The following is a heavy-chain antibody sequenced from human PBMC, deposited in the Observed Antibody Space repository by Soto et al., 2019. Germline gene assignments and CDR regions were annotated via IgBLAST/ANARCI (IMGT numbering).Heavy chain of an antibody. J-gene: IGHJ3*02. CDR1: GGTFSSYA. D-gene: IGHD3-22*01. CDR2: IIPIFGTA. Sequence: QVQLVQSGADVKKPGSSVKVSCKASGGTFSSYAISWVRQAPGQGLEWMGGIIPIFGTANYAQKFQGRVTITADESTSTAYMELSSLRSEDTAVYYCARDIRRGYDSSGYLFDIWGQGTMVTVSS. V-gene: IGHV1-69*01. CDR3: ARDIRRGYDSSGYLFDI.